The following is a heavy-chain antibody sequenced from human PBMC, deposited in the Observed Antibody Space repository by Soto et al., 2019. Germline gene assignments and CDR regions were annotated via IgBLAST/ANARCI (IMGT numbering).Heavy chain of an antibody. D-gene: IGHD1-26*01. CDR2: IIPILGTT. V-gene: IGHV1-69*11. CDR1: GGTFSSYA. J-gene: IGHJ4*02. CDR3: ARDGGAATFDY. Sequence: QVQLVQSGAEVKKPGSSVKVSCKAFGGTFSSYAINWIRQAPGQGLEWMGGIIPILGTTTYAQRFQARVTITADEPTSTAYTELSSLRSEDTALYYCARDGGAATFDYWGQGTLVTVSS.